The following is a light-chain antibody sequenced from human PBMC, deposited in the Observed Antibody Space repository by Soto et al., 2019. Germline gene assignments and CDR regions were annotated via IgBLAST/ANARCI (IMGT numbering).Light chain of an antibody. V-gene: IGLV6-57*03. CDR2: EDN. CDR3: QSYDSSNEYV. Sequence: LTQPHSVSESPGKTVTISCTRSSGSIASYFVYWYQQRPGSAPTTVIYEDNQRPSGVPDRFSGSIDSSSNSASLTISGQKTEDEADYYCQSYDSSNEYVFGTGTKLTVL. CDR1: SGSIASYF. J-gene: IGLJ1*01.